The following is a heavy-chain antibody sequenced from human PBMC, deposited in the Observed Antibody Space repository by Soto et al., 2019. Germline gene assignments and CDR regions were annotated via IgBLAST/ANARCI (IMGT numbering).Heavy chain of an antibody. CDR3: ASDSHCKGGNCPMRGFDM. J-gene: IGHJ3*02. V-gene: IGHV5-51*01. Sequence: GESLKISCKGSGYSFKTFWIGWVRQMPGASQEWMGIIYPGASDTRYSPSFEGQVTMSADKSISTAYLQWSSLKASDTAIYFCASDSHCKGGNCPMRGFDMWGQGTMVTVSS. CDR2: IYPGASDT. CDR1: GYSFKTFW. D-gene: IGHD2-15*01.